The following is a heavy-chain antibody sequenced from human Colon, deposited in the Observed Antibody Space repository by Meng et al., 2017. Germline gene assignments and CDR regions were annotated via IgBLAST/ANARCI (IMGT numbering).Heavy chain of an antibody. J-gene: IGHJ4*02. V-gene: IGHV4-61*02. CDR1: GGPISSGSYY. Sequence: SETLSLTCPAPGGPISSGSYYWSWIRQPAGKGLEWIGRIYTSGGTNYNPSLKSRVTISVDTSKNQFSLKLTSVTAADTSVYYCARVALNYYDSSWAYYFDYWGQGTLVTVSS. CDR3: ARVALNYYDSSWAYYFDY. D-gene: IGHD3-22*01. CDR2: IYTSGGT.